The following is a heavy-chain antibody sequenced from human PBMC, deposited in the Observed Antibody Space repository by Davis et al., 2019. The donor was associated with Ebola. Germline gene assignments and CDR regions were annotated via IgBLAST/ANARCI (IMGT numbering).Heavy chain of an antibody. CDR1: GFTFSSYS. CDR2: ISSSSSYI. V-gene: IGHV3-21*01. Sequence: GESLKISCAASGFTFSSYSMNWVRQAPGKGLEWVSSISSSSSYIYYADSVKGRFTISRDNAKNSLYLQMNSLRAEDTAVYYCAREAVTNFDYWAREPWSPSPQ. CDR3: AREAVTNFDY. D-gene: IGHD4-17*01. J-gene: IGHJ4*02.